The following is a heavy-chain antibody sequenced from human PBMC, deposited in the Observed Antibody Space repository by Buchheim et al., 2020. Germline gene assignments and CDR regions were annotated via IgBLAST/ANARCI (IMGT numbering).Heavy chain of an antibody. V-gene: IGHV4-61*02. Sequence: QVQLQESGPGLVKPSQTLSLTCTVSGGSISSGSYYWSWIRQPAGKGLEWIGRIYTSGSTNYNPSLKSRVTISVDTSKNQFSLKLSSVTAADTAVYYCARVQLSEPYYYYGMDVWGQGTT. J-gene: IGHJ6*02. D-gene: IGHD5-18*01. CDR3: ARVQLSEPYYYYGMDV. CDR1: GGSISSGSYY. CDR2: IYTSGST.